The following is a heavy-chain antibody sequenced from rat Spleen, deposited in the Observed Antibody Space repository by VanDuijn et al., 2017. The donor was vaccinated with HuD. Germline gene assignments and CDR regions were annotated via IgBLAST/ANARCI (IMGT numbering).Heavy chain of an antibody. CDR1: GFPFSDHY. CDR3: TTEATRAYFDY. Sequence: EVHLVESGGGLVQPGRSLKLSCAASGFPFSDHYMAWVRQAPTKGLEWVATISASGGSTYYPDSVKGRFTISRDNAKSTLYLHMDSLRSEDTATYYCTTEATRAYFDYWGQGVMVTVSS. V-gene: IGHV5-27*01. CDR2: ISASGGST. J-gene: IGHJ2*01. D-gene: IGHD1-4*01.